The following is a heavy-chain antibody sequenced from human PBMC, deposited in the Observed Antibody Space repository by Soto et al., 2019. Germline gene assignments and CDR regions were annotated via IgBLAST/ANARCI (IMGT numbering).Heavy chain of an antibody. Sequence: SETLSLTCTVSGGSISSSSYYWGWIRQPPGKGLEWIGSIYYSGSTYYNPSLKSRVTISVDTSKNQFSLKLSSVTAADTAVYYCARDWFATVDGQNNYYGMDVWGLGTTVT. V-gene: IGHV4-39*07. CDR1: GGSISSSSYY. J-gene: IGHJ6*02. CDR2: IYYSGST. CDR3: ARDWFATVDGQNNYYGMDV. D-gene: IGHD2-15*01.